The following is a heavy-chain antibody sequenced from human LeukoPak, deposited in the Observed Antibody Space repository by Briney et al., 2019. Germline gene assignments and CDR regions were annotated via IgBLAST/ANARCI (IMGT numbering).Heavy chain of an antibody. CDR3: ARDPYSGSYGDYYYYYYMDV. Sequence: GGSLRLSCAASGFTFSTYAMSWVRQAPGKGLEWVSTLSGSAVTTYYADSVKGRFTISRDNAKNSLYLQMNSLRPEDTAVYYCARDPYSGSYGDYYYYYYMDVWGKGTTVTISS. V-gene: IGHV3-23*01. D-gene: IGHD1-26*01. CDR2: LSGSAVTT. J-gene: IGHJ6*03. CDR1: GFTFSTYA.